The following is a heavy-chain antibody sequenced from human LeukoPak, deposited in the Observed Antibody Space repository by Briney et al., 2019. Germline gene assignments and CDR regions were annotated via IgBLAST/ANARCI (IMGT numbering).Heavy chain of an antibody. Sequence: GGSLRLSCAASGFTFSSYSMNWVRQAPGKGLEWVSSISSSSSYIYCADSVKGRFTISRDNAKNSLYLQMNSLRAEDTAVYYCARVLNWNHAFDIWGQGTMVTVSS. CDR2: ISSSSSYI. CDR3: ARVLNWNHAFDI. J-gene: IGHJ3*02. D-gene: IGHD1-1*01. V-gene: IGHV3-21*01. CDR1: GFTFSSYS.